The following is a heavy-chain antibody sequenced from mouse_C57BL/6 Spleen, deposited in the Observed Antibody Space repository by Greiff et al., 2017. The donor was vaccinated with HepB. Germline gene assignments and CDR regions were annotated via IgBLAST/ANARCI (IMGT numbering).Heavy chain of an antibody. V-gene: IGHV2-2*01. D-gene: IGHD3-3*01. J-gene: IGHJ4*01. CDR1: GFSLTSYG. CDR3: AREGHLDMDY. Sequence: QVQLQQSGPGLVQPSQCLSITCTVSGFSLTSYGVHWVRQSPGKGLEWLGVIWSGGSTDYNAAFISRLSISKDNSTSQVFFKMNSLQADDTAIYYCAREGHLDMDYWGQGTSVTVSS. CDR2: IWSGGST.